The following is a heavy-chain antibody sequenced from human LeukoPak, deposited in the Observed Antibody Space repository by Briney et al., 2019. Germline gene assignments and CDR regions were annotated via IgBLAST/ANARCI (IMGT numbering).Heavy chain of an antibody. V-gene: IGHV3-7*01. J-gene: IGHJ6*04. CDR1: GFTFSRYW. CDR2: IKQDGSEK. Sequence: GGSLRLSCGASGFTFSRYWMSWVRQAPGKGLEWVANIKQDGSEKYYVDSVKGRFTISRDNAKNSLYLQMNSLRAEDTAVYYCAELGITMIGGVWGKGTTVTISS. D-gene: IGHD3-10*02. CDR3: AELGITMIGGV.